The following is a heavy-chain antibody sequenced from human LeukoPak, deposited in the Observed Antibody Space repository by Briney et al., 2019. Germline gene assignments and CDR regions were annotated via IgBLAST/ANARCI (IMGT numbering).Heavy chain of an antibody. V-gene: IGHV1-18*04. Sequence: ASVKVSCKASGYTFTGYYMHWVRQAPGQGLEWMGWINIYNGNTNYAQKLQGRVTMTTDTSTSTAYMELRSLRSDDTAVYYCARETSGSRNFDYWGQGTLVTVSS. CDR3: ARETSGSRNFDY. D-gene: IGHD1-26*01. CDR1: GYTFTGYY. J-gene: IGHJ4*02. CDR2: INIYNGNT.